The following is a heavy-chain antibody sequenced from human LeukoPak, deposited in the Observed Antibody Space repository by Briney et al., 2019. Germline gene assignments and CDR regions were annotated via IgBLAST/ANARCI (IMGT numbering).Heavy chain of an antibody. Sequence: ASVKVSCKASGYTFTSYGISWVRQAPGQGLEWMGWISAYNGNTNYAQKLQGRATMTTDTSTSTAYMELRSLRSDDTAVYYCARDIPTIDWHCSSTSCYARGYNWFDPWGQGTLVTVSS. CDR1: GYTFTSYG. CDR3: ARDIPTIDWHCSSTSCYARGYNWFDP. D-gene: IGHD2-2*01. V-gene: IGHV1-18*01. J-gene: IGHJ5*02. CDR2: ISAYNGNT.